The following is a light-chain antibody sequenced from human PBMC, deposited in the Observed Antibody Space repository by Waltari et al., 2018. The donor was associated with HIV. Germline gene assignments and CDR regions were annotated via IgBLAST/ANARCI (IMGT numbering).Light chain of an antibody. CDR3: QQYGSSPLT. Sequence: EIVLTQSPGTLSLSPGERATLSCRASQSVSSNYLAWYQQKPGQAPRLLIYGASSRATGIPDRFRGSGSGTDLTLTISRLEPEDFAVYYCQQYGSSPLTFGGGTKVEIK. CDR1: QSVSSNY. J-gene: IGKJ4*01. CDR2: GAS. V-gene: IGKV3-20*01.